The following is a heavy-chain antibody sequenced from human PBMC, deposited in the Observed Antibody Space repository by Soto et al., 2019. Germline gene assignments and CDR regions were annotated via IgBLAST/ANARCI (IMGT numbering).Heavy chain of an antibody. CDR1: GGSISNYY. V-gene: IGHV4-59*01. CDR3: ARRGCSSAGCPYYFDY. J-gene: IGHJ4*02. D-gene: IGHD2-2*01. Sequence: QVQLQEPGPGLVRPSETLSLTCTVSGGSISNYYWSWIRQPPGKGLERIGYIYYSGSTNYNPSLKRRVTRAVDASKNQFSLKLNSVTAADTAVYYCARRGCSSAGCPYYFDYWGQGTLVTVSS. CDR2: IYYSGST.